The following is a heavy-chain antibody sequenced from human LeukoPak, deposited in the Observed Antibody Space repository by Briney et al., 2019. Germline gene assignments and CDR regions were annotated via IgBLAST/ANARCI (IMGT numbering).Heavy chain of an antibody. CDR3: ARGPVVVAATPYYYYGMDV. Sequence: SETLSLTCAVYGGSFSGYYWTWIRQPPGKGLEWIGEINHSGSTNYNPSLKGRVTISVDTSKNQFSLKLSSVTAADTAVYYCARGPVVVAATPYYYYGMDVWGQGTTVTVSS. CDR2: INHSGST. J-gene: IGHJ6*02. V-gene: IGHV4-34*01. CDR1: GGSFSGYY. D-gene: IGHD2-15*01.